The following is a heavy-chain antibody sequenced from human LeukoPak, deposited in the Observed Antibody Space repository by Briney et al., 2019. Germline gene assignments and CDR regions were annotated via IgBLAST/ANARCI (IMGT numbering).Heavy chain of an antibody. Sequence: SVKVSCKASGGTFSSYAISWVRQTPGQGLGWMGGIIPIFGTANYAQKFQGRVTTTADESTSTAYMELSSLRSEDTAVYYCARAGNYYDSSGSYYMDVWGKGTTVTISS. V-gene: IGHV1-69*01. J-gene: IGHJ6*03. CDR3: ARAGNYYDSSGSYYMDV. CDR1: GGTFSSYA. CDR2: IIPIFGTA. D-gene: IGHD3-22*01.